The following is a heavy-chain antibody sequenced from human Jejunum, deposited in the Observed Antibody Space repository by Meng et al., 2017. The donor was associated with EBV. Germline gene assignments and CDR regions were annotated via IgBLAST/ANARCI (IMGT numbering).Heavy chain of an antibody. CDR3: AHSPMRTSSSGYPRGFDY. Sequence: TLKQTGTTLVKPTQTPTLTFTFSGFSLTTSGVGVGWIRQPPGKAPEWLALIYWDDDKRYSPSLKSRLTITKDTSKNQVVLTMTNMDPVATCTYFCAHSPMRTSSSGYPRGFDYWGQGTLVTVSS. D-gene: IGHD5-12*01. V-gene: IGHV2-5*02. CDR2: IYWDDDK. J-gene: IGHJ4*02. CDR1: GFSLTTSGVG.